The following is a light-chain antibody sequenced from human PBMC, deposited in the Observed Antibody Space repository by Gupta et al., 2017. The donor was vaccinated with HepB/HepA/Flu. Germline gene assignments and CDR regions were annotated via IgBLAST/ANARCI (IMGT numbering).Light chain of an antibody. CDR2: GNS. Sequence: QSVLTQPPSVSGAPGQRVTISCTGSSPNIGAGYDVHFYQQLPGTAPKLLIYGNSNRPSGVPDRFSGSKSGTSASLAITGLQAEDEADCYCQSYDSSLSGPVVFGGGTKLTVL. V-gene: IGLV1-40*01. CDR1: SPNIGAGYD. CDR3: QSYDSSLSGPVV. J-gene: IGLJ2*01.